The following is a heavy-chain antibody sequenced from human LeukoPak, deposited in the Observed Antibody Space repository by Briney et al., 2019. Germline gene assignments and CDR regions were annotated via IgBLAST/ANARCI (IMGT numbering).Heavy chain of an antibody. Sequence: VGSLRLSCAASGFTFSSYGMHWVRQAPGKGLEWVAVISYDGSNKYYADSVKGRFTISRDNSKNTLYLQMNSLRAEDTAVYYCAKDPITMIVVVSYYFDYWGQGTLVTVSS. CDR2: ISYDGSNK. V-gene: IGHV3-30*18. J-gene: IGHJ4*02. CDR1: GFTFSSYG. CDR3: AKDPITMIVVVSYYFDY. D-gene: IGHD3-22*01.